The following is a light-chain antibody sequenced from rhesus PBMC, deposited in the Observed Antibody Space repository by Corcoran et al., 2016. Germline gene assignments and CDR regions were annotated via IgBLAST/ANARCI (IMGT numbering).Light chain of an antibody. CDR3: QHGYGVPLT. CDR2: RAS. V-gene: IGKV1-69*01. J-gene: IGKJ4*01. Sequence: DIQMTQSPSSLSASVGDRVTITCRASQGISNWLAWYPQKPGKAPKLLIYRASNLEPGVPSRFSGSGSGTDFTLNISSLQPEYVATDHCQHGYGVPLTFGGGTKVEIK. CDR1: QGISNW.